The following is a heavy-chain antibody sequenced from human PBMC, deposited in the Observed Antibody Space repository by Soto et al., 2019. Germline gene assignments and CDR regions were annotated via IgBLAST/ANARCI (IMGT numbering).Heavy chain of an antibody. CDR2: IWYDGSNN. V-gene: IGHV3-33*01. Sequence: QVQLVESGGGVVQPGRSLRLSCAASGFTFSNYGMHWVRQAPGKGLEWVAVIWYDGSNNYHADSVKGRFTISRDNSKNTLYLQMNSLRAEDTAVYYCARDDDSAEGMDVWGQGTTVTVSS. CDR3: ARDDDSAEGMDV. CDR1: GFTFSNYG. J-gene: IGHJ6*02. D-gene: IGHD1-1*01.